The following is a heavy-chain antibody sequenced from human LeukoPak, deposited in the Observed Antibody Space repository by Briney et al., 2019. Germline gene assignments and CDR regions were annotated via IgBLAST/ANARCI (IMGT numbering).Heavy chain of an antibody. CDR2: IYYSGRN. Sequence: SXXLSLTCAVSGYSISSGYYWGWIRPPPGKGLEWIGYIYYSGRNNYKPFLRRRVTISGDRSRNKFSLELRSVTAADTAVYYCARTGGSCYLCDWFDPGGQGTLVTVSS. D-gene: IGHD2-15*01. CDR3: ARTGGSCYLCDWFDP. V-gene: IGHV4-38-2*01. J-gene: IGHJ5*02. CDR1: GYSISSGYY.